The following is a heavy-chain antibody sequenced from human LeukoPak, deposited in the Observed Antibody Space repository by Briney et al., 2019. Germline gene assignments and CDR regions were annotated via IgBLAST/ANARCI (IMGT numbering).Heavy chain of an antibody. CDR2: IYYSTST. D-gene: IGHD3-10*01. CDR1: GASITSTNYD. CDR3: TRHVGIWIGELLLLDY. J-gene: IGHJ4*02. V-gene: IGHV4-39*01. Sequence: PSQTLSLTWTVAGASITSTNYDWGRLRQHPGRGLEWIASIYYSTSTHYNPSLKSRVPMCLDMSTNQFSRKLSSVTAADTAVYYCTRHVGIWIGELLLLDYWGQGTLVTVSS.